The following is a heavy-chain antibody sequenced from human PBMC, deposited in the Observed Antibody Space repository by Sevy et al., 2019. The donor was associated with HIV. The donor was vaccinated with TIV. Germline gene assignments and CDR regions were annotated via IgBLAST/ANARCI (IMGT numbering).Heavy chain of an antibody. CDR1: GFTFSSYW. Sequence: GGSLRLSCAASGFTFSSYWMNWVRQVPGKVPEWVANIKEDGSDKYYVDSLKGRFTISRDNAQNSLYLEMNSLRAEGTAVYYCARWDVWGKGTTVTVSS. CDR2: IKEDGSDK. J-gene: IGHJ6*04. V-gene: IGHV3-7*01. CDR3: ARWDV.